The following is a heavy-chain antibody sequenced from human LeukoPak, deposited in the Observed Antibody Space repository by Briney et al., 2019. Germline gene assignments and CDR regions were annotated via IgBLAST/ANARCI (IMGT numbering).Heavy chain of an antibody. D-gene: IGHD3-16*02. Sequence: SETLSLTCAVSGGSINNYYWSWIRQPPGKGLEWIGYISATGSPNYNPPLKSRVTIYIDTSTKQFSLNPNSVTAADTAVYHCARLTEYQLTYRFYGFDYWGQGTRVTVS. CDR2: ISATGSP. CDR1: GGSINNYY. CDR3: ARLTEYQLTYRFYGFDY. V-gene: IGHV4-4*08. J-gene: IGHJ3*01.